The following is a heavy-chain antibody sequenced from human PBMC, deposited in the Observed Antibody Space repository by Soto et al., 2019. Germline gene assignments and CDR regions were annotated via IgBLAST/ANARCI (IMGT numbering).Heavy chain of an antibody. CDR2: INHSGST. D-gene: IGHD3-16*02. CDR3: ARGRMITFGGVIVSNDY. V-gene: IGHV4-34*01. J-gene: IGHJ4*02. CDR1: GGSFSGYY. Sequence: SETLSLTCADYGGSFSGYYWSWIRQPPGKGLEWIGEINHSGSTNYNPSLKSRVTISVDTSKNQFSLKLSSVTAADTAVYYCARGRMITFGGVIVSNDYWGQGTLVTVSS.